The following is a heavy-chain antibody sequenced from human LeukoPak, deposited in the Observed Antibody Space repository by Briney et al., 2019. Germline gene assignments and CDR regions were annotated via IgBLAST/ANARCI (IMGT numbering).Heavy chain of an antibody. CDR3: ARDPYYHAFDI. CDR2: ISDIGSI. Sequence: SETLSLTCTVSGGSISSYYWSWIRQPPGKGLEWIAYISDIGSINYNPSLKSRVTISVDTSKNQFSLKLSSVTAADTAVYYCARDPYYHAFDIWGQGTMVTVSS. D-gene: IGHD3-10*01. V-gene: IGHV4-59*01. J-gene: IGHJ3*02. CDR1: GGSISSYY.